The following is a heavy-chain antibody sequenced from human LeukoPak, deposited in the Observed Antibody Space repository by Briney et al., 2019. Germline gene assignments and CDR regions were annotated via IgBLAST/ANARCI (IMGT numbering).Heavy chain of an antibody. D-gene: IGHD1-26*01. CDR3: ARGGNYWPQWWFDP. CDR2: IYYTGST. Sequence: SETLSLSCTVSGGSISTYYWSWIRQPPGKGLEWIGYIYYTGSTSYNPSLKSRVTMSLDASKNQFSLELNSVTPADTAVYYCARGGNYWPQWWFDPWGRGTLVSVSS. J-gene: IGHJ5*02. CDR1: GGSISTYY. V-gene: IGHV4-59*01.